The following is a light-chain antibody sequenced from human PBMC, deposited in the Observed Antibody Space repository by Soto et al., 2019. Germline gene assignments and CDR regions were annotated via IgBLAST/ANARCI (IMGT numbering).Light chain of an antibody. Sequence: QTVVTQPASVSGSPGQSITISCTGTSSDVGGYNYVSWYQQYPGKAPKLMIYEVSNRPSGVSNRFSGSKSGNTASLTISGLQAEDEADYYCSSYTSSILVFGGGTQLTVL. CDR1: SSDVGGYNY. J-gene: IGLJ3*02. CDR2: EVS. V-gene: IGLV2-14*01. CDR3: SSYTSSILV.